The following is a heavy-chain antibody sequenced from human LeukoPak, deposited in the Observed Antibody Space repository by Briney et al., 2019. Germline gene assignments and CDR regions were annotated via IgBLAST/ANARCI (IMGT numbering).Heavy chain of an antibody. Sequence: SETLSLTCTVSGGSISSYYWSWIRQPPGKGLEWIGYIYYSGSTNYNPSLKSRVTISVDTSKNQFSLKLSSVTAADTAVYYCAREVDTAMVRNYFDYWGQGTLVTVSS. CDR3: AREVDTAMVRNYFDY. CDR2: IYYSGST. J-gene: IGHJ4*02. D-gene: IGHD5-18*01. CDR1: GGSISSYY. V-gene: IGHV4-59*01.